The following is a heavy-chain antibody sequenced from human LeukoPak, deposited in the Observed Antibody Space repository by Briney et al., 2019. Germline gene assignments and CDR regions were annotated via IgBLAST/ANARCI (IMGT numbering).Heavy chain of an antibody. CDR2: INHSGST. D-gene: IGHD4-17*01. Sequence: KPSETLSLTCAVYGGSFSGYYWSWIRQPPDKGLERIGEINHSGSTNYNPSLKSRVTISIDTFKNQFSLKLSSVTAADTAVYYCARGAYGDYANRQYNWFDPWGQGTLVIVSS. J-gene: IGHJ5*02. CDR3: ARGAYGDYANRQYNWFDP. CDR1: GGSFSGYY. V-gene: IGHV4-34*01.